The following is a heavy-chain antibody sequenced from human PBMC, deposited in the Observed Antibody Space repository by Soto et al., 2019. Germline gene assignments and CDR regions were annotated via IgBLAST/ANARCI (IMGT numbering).Heavy chain of an antibody. Sequence: GASVKVSCKASGYTFTSYAMHWVRQAPGQRLEWMGWINAGNGNTKYSQKFQGRVTITRDTSASTAYMELSSLRSEDTAVYYCARVHGGSSWYAPRNYYGMDVWGQGTTVTVSS. CDR2: INAGNGNT. J-gene: IGHJ6*02. V-gene: IGHV1-3*01. CDR3: ARVHGGSSWYAPRNYYGMDV. D-gene: IGHD6-13*01. CDR1: GYTFTSYA.